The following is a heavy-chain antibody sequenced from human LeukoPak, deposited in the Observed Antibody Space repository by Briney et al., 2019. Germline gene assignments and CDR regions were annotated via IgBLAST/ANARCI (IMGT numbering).Heavy chain of an antibody. Sequence: GGSLRLSCAASGFTFSNYGMSWVRQAPGKGLEWVSAISDSGAGTYYADSVKGRFTISRDNAKNSLYLQMNSLRAEDTAVYYCARDSYYYDSSGYYSSYFDYWGQGTLVTVSS. CDR1: GFTFSNYG. J-gene: IGHJ4*02. V-gene: IGHV3-23*01. CDR3: ARDSYYYDSSGYYSSYFDY. CDR2: ISDSGAGT. D-gene: IGHD3-22*01.